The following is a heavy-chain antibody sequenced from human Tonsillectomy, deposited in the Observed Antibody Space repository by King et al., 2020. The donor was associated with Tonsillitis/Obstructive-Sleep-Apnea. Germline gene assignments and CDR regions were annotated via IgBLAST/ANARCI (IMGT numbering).Heavy chain of an antibody. J-gene: IGHJ1*01. CDR2: IKSKRDGGTT. D-gene: IGHD1-14*01. CDR1: GFTFRDAW. Sequence: VQLVESGGASVGPGGSLRLSCVASGFTFRDAWMSWVRQAPGKGLEWLGRIKSKRDGGTTDYASHVIVRFTITRDESKNTVYLQMNSLITEDAAVYYCTTDPRYWGQGTLVTVSS. CDR3: TTDPRY. V-gene: IGHV3-15*02.